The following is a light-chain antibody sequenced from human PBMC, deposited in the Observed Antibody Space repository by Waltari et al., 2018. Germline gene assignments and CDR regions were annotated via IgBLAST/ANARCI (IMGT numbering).Light chain of an antibody. CDR1: SSDVGRSNR. V-gene: IGLV2-23*01. Sequence: QSALTQPASVSGSPGQSTTISCTGPSSDVGRSNRVSWYQQHPGKDPKILIYEGTQRLSGVSDRFSGSKSGNTASLTLSGLQPEDEADYYCCAHAGGGTHYAFGTGTKVTVL. CDR3: CAHAGGGTHYA. J-gene: IGLJ1*01. CDR2: EGT.